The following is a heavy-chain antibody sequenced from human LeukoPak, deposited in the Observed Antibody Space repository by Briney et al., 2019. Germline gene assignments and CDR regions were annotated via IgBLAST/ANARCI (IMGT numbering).Heavy chain of an antibody. Sequence: GGSLRLSCAASGFTFSSYNMNWVRQAPGKGLEWVSSITSGSSYRFYADSVKGRFTISRDNAKNSLYLQMNSLRAEDTAVYYCARVRSGYGDYYFDYWGQGTLVTVSS. D-gene: IGHD4-17*01. CDR3: ARVRSGYGDYYFDY. J-gene: IGHJ4*02. CDR1: GFTFSSYN. CDR2: ITSGSSYR. V-gene: IGHV3-21*01.